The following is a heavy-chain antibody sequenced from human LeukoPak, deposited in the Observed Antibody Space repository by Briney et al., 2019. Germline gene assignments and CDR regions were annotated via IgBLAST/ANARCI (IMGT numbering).Heavy chain of an antibody. D-gene: IGHD3-22*01. CDR3: ARPYYYDSRIDP. V-gene: IGHV4-30-4*01. CDR2: MYYSWST. CDR1: GGSISSGDYY. Sequence: SETLSLTCTVSGGSISSGDYYWSWIRQPPGKGLEWIGYMYYSWSTYYNPSLKSRATISVDTSKNQFSLKLSSVTAADTAVYYCARPYYYDSRIDPWGQGTLVTVSS. J-gene: IGHJ5*02.